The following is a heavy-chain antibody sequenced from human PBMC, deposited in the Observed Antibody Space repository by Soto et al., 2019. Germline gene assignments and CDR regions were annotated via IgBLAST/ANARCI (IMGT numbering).Heavy chain of an antibody. Sequence: QVQLVESGGGVVQPGRSLRLSCAASGFTFSSYGMHWVRQAPGKGLEWVAVTWSDGINKWYVDSVKGRFTISRDNSKNTLYLQMNSLTGEDTAVYYCARDISSLRPDHPSNYLDSWGQGTLVTVSS. D-gene: IGHD2-21*01. J-gene: IGHJ4*02. CDR1: GFTFSSYG. CDR2: TWSDGINK. V-gene: IGHV3-33*01. CDR3: ARDISSLRPDHPSNYLDS.